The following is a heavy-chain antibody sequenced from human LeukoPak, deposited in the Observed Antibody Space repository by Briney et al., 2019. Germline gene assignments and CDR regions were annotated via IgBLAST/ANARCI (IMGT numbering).Heavy chain of an antibody. Sequence: GGSLRLSCVASGFTLDRLYKRWVRQAPGKGLEWVANIDEAGKDRYYADSVKGRFTISRDNTKNSVFLDMTSLRVEDTATYFCARECPGVVFDYFDYWGQGALVPVSS. CDR2: IDEAGKDR. J-gene: IGHJ4*01. CDR3: ARECPGVVFDYFDY. CDR1: GFTLDRLY. V-gene: IGHV3-7*01. D-gene: IGHD2-15*01.